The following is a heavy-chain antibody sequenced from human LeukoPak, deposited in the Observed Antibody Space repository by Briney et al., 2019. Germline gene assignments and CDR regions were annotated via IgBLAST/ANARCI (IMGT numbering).Heavy chain of an antibody. CDR3: ARSSSGWYRFFDP. D-gene: IGHD6-19*01. CDR2: IIPILGIA. CDR1: GGTFSSYA. J-gene: IGHJ5*02. V-gene: IGHV1-69*04. Sequence: SVKVSCKASGGTFSSYAISWVRQAPGQGLEWMGRIIPILGIANYAQKFQGRVTITADKSTSTAYMELSSLRSEDTAVYYCARSSSGWYRFFDPWGQGTLVTVSS.